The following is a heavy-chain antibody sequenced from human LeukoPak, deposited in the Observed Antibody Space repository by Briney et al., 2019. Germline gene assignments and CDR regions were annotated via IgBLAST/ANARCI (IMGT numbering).Heavy chain of an antibody. V-gene: IGHV1-46*01. D-gene: IGHD1-26*01. CDR2: INPSGTTT. CDR1: GYVYTSRW. J-gene: IGHJ5*02. CDR3: ARDHSRTEGGTSFWWFDP. Sequence: ASVKVSCKASGYVYTSRWMHWVRQAPGQGLEWMGVINPSGTTTVYAQKFQGRVTMTRDTSTSTDYLELRSLRSEDTATYYCARDHSRTEGGTSFWWFDPWGQGTLVTVSS.